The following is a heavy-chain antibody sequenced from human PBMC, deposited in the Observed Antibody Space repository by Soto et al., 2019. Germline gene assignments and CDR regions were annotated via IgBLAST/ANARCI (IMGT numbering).Heavy chain of an antibody. J-gene: IGHJ4*02. D-gene: IGHD6-19*01. CDR2: INAGNGNT. CDR3: ARDLGGWTDY. Sequence: ASVKVSCQASGYTITIYAMQWVRQAPGQRLEWMGWINAGNGNTKYSQKFQGRVTITRDTSASTAYMELSSLRSEDTAVYYCARDLGGWTDYWGQGTLDTVSS. CDR1: GYTITIYA. V-gene: IGHV1-3*01.